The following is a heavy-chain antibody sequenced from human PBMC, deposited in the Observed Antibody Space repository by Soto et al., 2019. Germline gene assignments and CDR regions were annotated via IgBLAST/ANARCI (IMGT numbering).Heavy chain of an antibody. CDR3: ARDDNSGRPNHVFDY. CDR1: GFTFSSYS. J-gene: IGHJ4*02. CDR2: ISSSSSYI. D-gene: IGHD3-10*01. Sequence: EVQLVESGGGLVKPGGSLRLSCAASGFTFSSYSMNWVRQAPGKGLEWVSSISSSSSYIYYADSVKGRFTISRDNAKNALYLQMNSLRAEDTAVYYCARDDNSGRPNHVFDYWGQGTLVTVSS. V-gene: IGHV3-21*01.